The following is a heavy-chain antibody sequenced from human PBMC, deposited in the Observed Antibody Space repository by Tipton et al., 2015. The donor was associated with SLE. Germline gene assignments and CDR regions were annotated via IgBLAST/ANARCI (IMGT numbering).Heavy chain of an antibody. CDR1: GGSISNNNW. CDR3: ARGYAYYYGSGNYLSGMDV. V-gene: IGHV4-4*02. CDR2: IYHSGST. D-gene: IGHD3-10*01. J-gene: IGHJ6*02. Sequence: TLSLTCAVSGGSISNNNWWSWVRQPPGKGLEWIGEIYHSGSTNYNPSLESRVTISVDKSKNQFSLNLSSVTAADTAVYYCARGYAYYYGSGNYLSGMDVWGQGTTVTVSS.